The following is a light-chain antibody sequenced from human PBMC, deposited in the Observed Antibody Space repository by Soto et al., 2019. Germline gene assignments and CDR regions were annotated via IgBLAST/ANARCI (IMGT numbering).Light chain of an antibody. CDR1: QSVFSRFRNKNY. V-gene: IGKV4-1*01. CDR3: QQYYTTPTWT. J-gene: IGKJ1*01. Sequence: DIVMTHSPDSLTLSLGERATINCKSSQSVFSRFRNKNYLGWFQQKPGQPPRLLIYWASTRESGVSDRFSGSGSGTDFTLTINSLQAEDVAVYYCQQYYTTPTWTFGQGTKVDIK. CDR2: WAS.